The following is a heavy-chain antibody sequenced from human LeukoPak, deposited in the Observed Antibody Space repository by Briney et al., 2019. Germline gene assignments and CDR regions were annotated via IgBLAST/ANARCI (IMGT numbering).Heavy chain of an antibody. CDR1: GGSINSDSYY. Sequence: SSETLSLTCTVSGGSINSDSYYWSWIRQPPGKGLEWIGSSYYSGSSYYNPSLKSRVTISRDPSKSQVSLSLSSVTAADTAVYYCASKSISGYSYGLNYWGQGTLVTVSS. D-gene: IGHD5-18*01. J-gene: IGHJ4*02. CDR2: SYYSGSS. V-gene: IGHV4-39*07. CDR3: ASKSISGYSYGLNY.